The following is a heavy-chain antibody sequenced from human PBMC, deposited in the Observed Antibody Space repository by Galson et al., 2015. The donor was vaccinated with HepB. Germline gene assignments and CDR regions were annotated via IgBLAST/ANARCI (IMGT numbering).Heavy chain of an antibody. CDR3: ARGYYEGSGCYGGAFDI. D-gene: IGHD3-22*01. CDR2: IIPIFGTA. J-gene: IGHJ3*02. V-gene: IGHV1-69*06. Sequence: SVKVSCKASGGTFSSYAISWVRQAPGQGLEWMGGIIPIFGTANYAQKFQGRVTITADKSTSTAYMELSSLRSEDTAVHYCARGYYEGSGCYGGAFDIWGQGTMVTVSS. CDR1: GGTFSSYA.